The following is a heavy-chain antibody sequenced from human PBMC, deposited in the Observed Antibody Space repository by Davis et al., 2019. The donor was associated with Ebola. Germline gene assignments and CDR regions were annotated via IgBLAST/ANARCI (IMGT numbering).Heavy chain of an antibody. CDR3: ARDGPGNI. CDR2: ISGSSSYI. V-gene: IGHV3-21*01. CDR1: EFTFSSYS. Sequence: GESLKISCAASEFTFSSYSMNWVRQAPGKGLEWVSSISGSSSYIYYADSVKGRFTISRDNAKKSLYLQMNSLRAEDTAVYYCARDGPGNIWGQGTMVTVSS. J-gene: IGHJ3*02.